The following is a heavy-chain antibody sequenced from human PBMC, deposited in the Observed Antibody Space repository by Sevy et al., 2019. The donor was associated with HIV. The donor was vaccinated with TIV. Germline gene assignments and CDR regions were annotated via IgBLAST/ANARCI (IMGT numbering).Heavy chain of an antibody. Sequence: GGSLRLSCAASGXTFSTYSMHWVRQAPGKGLEWVSSISGSNNYIYYADSVKGRFTISRDNAKNSLYLQMNSLRAEDTAVYYCTRDRGTYFXXDXXXQGTLVTVSS. CDR3: TRDRGTYFXXDX. CDR2: ISGSNNYI. D-gene: IGHD1-26*01. J-gene: IGHJ5*02. CDR1: GXTFSTYS. V-gene: IGHV3-21*01.